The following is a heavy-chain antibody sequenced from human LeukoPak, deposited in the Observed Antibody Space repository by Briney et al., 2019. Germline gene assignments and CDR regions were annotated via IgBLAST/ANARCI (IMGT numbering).Heavy chain of an antibody. J-gene: IGHJ5*02. CDR3: AGSKRLMDSSGYYYWFDP. Sequence: SVKVSCKASGGTFSSYAISWVRQAPGQGLERMGGIIPIFGTANYAQKLQGRVTITTDESTSTAYMELSSLRSEDTAVYYCAGSKRLMDSSGYYYWFDPWGQGTLVTVSS. CDR2: IIPIFGTA. D-gene: IGHD3-22*01. V-gene: IGHV1-69*05. CDR1: GGTFSSYA.